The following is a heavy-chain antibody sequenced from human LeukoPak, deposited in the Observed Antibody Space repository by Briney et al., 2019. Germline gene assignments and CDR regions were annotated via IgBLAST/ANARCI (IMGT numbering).Heavy chain of an antibody. CDR3: ARAPPRGYSYGYGLDY. Sequence: GGSLRLSCAASGFSFDDYVMHWVRQAPGKGLEWVSGISWNSGSIGYADSVKGRFTISRDNAKNSLYLQMNSLRAEDTAVYYCARAPPRGYSYGYGLDYWGQGTLVTVSS. J-gene: IGHJ4*02. CDR1: GFSFDDYV. CDR2: ISWNSGSI. V-gene: IGHV3-9*01. D-gene: IGHD5-18*01.